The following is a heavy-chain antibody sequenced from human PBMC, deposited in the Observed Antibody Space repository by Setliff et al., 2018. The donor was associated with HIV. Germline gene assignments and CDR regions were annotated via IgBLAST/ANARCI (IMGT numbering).Heavy chain of an antibody. CDR2: IKQDGSEK. D-gene: IGHD3-10*01. V-gene: IGHV3-7*03. Sequence: GGSLRLSCAASGFTFSSYWMSWVRQAPGKGLEWVANIKQDGSEKYYAGSVRGRFTISRDNAKNSLYLQMNSLTPGDTGLYYCARGDYHGSGAYADYWGQGTMVTVSS. J-gene: IGHJ4*02. CDR3: ARGDYHGSGAYADY. CDR1: GFTFSSYW.